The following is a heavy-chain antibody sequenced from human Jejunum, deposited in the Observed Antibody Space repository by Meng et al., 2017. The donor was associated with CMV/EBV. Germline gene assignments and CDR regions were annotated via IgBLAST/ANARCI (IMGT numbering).Heavy chain of an antibody. CDR1: GGSVTSGTYY. D-gene: IGHD3-10*02. J-gene: IGHJ4*02. V-gene: IGHV4-61*01. CDR2: IYYSGST. CDR3: ARDQDTTMLAY. Sequence: TASGGSVTSGTYYWSWIRQPPGKGLEWIGYIYYSGSTNYNPSLKSRVTISVDTSKNQFSLKLSSVTAADTAVYYCARDQDTTMLAYWGQGTLVTVSS.